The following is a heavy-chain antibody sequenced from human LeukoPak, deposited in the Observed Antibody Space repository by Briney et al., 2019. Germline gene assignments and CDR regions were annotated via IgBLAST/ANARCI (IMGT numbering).Heavy chain of an antibody. V-gene: IGHV1-58*01. D-gene: IGHD4-11*01. J-gene: IGHJ4*02. Sequence: SVKVSCKASGFTFTSSAVQWVRQARGQRLEWIGWIVVGSGNTNYAQKFQERVTITRDMSTSTAYMELSSLRSGDTAVYYCAALGRYRSRLPQDWGQGTLVTVSS. CDR2: IVVGSGNT. CDR3: AALGRYRSRLPQD. CDR1: GFTFTSSA.